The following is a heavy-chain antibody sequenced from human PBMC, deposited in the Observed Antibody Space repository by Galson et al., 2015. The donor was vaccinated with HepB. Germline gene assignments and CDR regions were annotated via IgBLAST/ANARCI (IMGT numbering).Heavy chain of an antibody. CDR1: GYTFTSYG. J-gene: IGHJ3*02. CDR2: ISAYNGNT. Sequence: SVKVSCKASGYTFTSYGITWVRQAPGQGLEWMGWISAYNGNTNYAQKLQGRVTMTSDTSTSTAYMELRSLTSDDTAVYYCARDNAFDIWGQGTMVTVSS. V-gene: IGHV1-18*01. CDR3: ARDNAFDI.